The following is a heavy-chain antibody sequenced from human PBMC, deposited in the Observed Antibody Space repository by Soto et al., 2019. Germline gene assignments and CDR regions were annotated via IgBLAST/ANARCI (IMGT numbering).Heavy chain of an antibody. CDR3: ARGSWDDVSGHYYMDV. Sequence: QVQLQLSGPGLMEPSQTLSLTCAISGDSVSSNSAGWNWVRQTPSRGLEWLGRTYYKSRWFNNYAVSVKSRITINPDTSQNQFSLHLDSVTPEDTAVYFCARGSWDDVSGHYYMDVWGKGTTVTVSS. V-gene: IGHV6-1*01. J-gene: IGHJ6*03. D-gene: IGHD5-12*01. CDR1: GDSVSSNSAG. CDR2: TYYKSRWFN.